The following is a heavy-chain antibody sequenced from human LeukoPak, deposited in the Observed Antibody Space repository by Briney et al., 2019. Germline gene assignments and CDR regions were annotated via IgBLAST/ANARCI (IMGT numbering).Heavy chain of an antibody. CDR1: GYTFTGYY. V-gene: IGHV1-2*02. Sequence: ASVKVSCKASGYTFTGYYMHWVRQAPGQGLEWTGWINPNSGGTNYAQKFQGRVTMTRDTSISTAYMELSRLRSDDTAVYYCARDRFTMVRGVIISQNWFDPWGQGTLVTVSS. D-gene: IGHD3-10*01. CDR3: ARDRFTMVRGVIISQNWFDP. J-gene: IGHJ5*02. CDR2: INPNSGGT.